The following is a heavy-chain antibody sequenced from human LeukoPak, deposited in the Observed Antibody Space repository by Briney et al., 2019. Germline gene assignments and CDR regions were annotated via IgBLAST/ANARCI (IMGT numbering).Heavy chain of an antibody. D-gene: IGHD4-17*01. CDR3: ARGSMTTVTTGGHFDY. CDR1: GYTFTSYE. Sequence: ASVKVSYKASGYTFTSYEINWVRQATGQGLEWMGWMNPNSGNTGYAQKFQGRVTMTRNTSISTAYMELSSLRSDDTAVYYCARGSMTTVTTGGHFDYWGQGTLVTVSS. CDR2: MNPNSGNT. J-gene: IGHJ4*02. V-gene: IGHV1-8*01.